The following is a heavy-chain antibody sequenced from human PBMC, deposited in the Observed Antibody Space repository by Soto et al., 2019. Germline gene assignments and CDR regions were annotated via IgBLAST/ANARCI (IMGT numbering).Heavy chain of an antibody. CDR3: ARDGESPYDYVWGSYRRFDY. D-gene: IGHD3-16*02. CDR1: GYTFTSYG. Sequence: RASVKVSCKASGYTFTSYGISWVRQAPGQGLEWMGWISAYNGNTNYAQKLQGRVTMTTDTSTSTAYMELRSLRSDDTAVYYCARDGESPYDYVWGSYRRFDYWGQGTLVTVSS. J-gene: IGHJ4*02. CDR2: ISAYNGNT. V-gene: IGHV1-18*04.